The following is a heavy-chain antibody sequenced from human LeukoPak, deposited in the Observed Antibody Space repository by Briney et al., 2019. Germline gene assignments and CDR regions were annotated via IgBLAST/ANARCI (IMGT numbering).Heavy chain of an antibody. D-gene: IGHD3-16*01. CDR3: ARDPHGGGVNP. J-gene: IGHJ5*02. CDR2: ISSSGSPI. Sequence: GGSLRLSCAASGFIFSSYEMNWVRQAPGKGLEWVSYISSSGSPIYYADSVKGRFTISRDNAKNSLYLQMNSLRAEDTAVYYCARDPHGGGVNPWGQGTLVTVSS. CDR1: GFIFSSYE. V-gene: IGHV3-48*03.